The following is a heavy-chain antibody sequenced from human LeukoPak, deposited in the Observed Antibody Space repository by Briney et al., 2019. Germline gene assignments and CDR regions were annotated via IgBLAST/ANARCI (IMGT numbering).Heavy chain of an antibody. J-gene: IGHJ4*02. V-gene: IGHV3-30*18. CDR2: ISYDGSNK. D-gene: IGHD3-10*01. Sequence: PGRSLRLSCAASGFTFSSYGMHWVRQAPGKGLEWVAVISYDGSNKYYADSVKGRFTISRDNSKNTLYLQMNSLRAEDTAVYYCAKDQGSGYYGSGPVGYWGQGTLVTVSS. CDR3: AKDQGSGYYGSGPVGY. CDR1: GFTFSSYG.